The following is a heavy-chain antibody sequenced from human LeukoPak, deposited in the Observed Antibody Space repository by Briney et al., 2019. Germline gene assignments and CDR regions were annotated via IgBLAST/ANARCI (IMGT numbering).Heavy chain of an antibody. CDR1: GGSISSGGYS. J-gene: IGHJ6*02. CDR2: IYHSGST. CDR3: ARDSGPGYSFGLYYYYGLDV. V-gene: IGHV4-30-2*01. Sequence: SETLSLTCAVSGGSISSGGYSWSWIRQPPGKGLEWIGYIYHSGSTYYNPSLKSRVTISVDMSKNQFSLKLSSVTAADTAVYYCARDSGPGYSFGLYYYYGLDVWGQGTTVTVSS. D-gene: IGHD5-18*01.